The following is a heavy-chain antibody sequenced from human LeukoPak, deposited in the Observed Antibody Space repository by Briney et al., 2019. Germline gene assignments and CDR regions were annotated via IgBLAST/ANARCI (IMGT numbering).Heavy chain of an antibody. Sequence: PGGSLRLSCEASGFTFSRYSMNWVRQAPGKGLEWVSSISGSSSYIYYEDSLKGRFTISRDNAKNSLYLQMNSLRAEDTAVYYCAKGTFNSDCSGGSCYSYYYYGMDVWGQGTTVTVSS. CDR2: ISGSSSYI. V-gene: IGHV3-21*01. D-gene: IGHD2-15*01. CDR1: GFTFSRYS. J-gene: IGHJ6*02. CDR3: AKGTFNSDCSGGSCYSYYYYGMDV.